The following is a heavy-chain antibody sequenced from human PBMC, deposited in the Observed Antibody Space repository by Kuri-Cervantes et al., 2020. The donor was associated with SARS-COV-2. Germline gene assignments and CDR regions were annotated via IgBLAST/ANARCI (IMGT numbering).Heavy chain of an antibody. J-gene: IGHJ6*02. CDR2: INPNSGGT. Sequence: ASVKVSCKASGYTFTGYYMHWVRQAPGQGLEWMGWINPNSGGTNYAQKFQGWVTMTRDTSINTAYMELSRLRSDDMAVYYCARGMVRGIIQYYYYPMDVRGQGTTVTVSS. V-gene: IGHV1-2*04. CDR1: GYTFTGYY. CDR3: ARGMVRGIIQYYYYPMDV. D-gene: IGHD3-10*01.